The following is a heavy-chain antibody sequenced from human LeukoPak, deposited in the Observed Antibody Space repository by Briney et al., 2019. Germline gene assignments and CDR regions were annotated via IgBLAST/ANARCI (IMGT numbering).Heavy chain of an antibody. CDR3: ARDMELGDAFDI. J-gene: IGHJ3*02. D-gene: IGHD4/OR15-4a*01. V-gene: IGHV1-69*13. CDR2: IIPIFGTA. CDR1: GGTFISYA. Sequence: ASVKVSCKASGGTFISYAISWVRQAPGQGLEWMGGIIPIFGTANYAQKFQGRVTITADESTSTAYMELSSLRSEDTAVYYCARDMELGDAFDIWGQGTMVTVSS.